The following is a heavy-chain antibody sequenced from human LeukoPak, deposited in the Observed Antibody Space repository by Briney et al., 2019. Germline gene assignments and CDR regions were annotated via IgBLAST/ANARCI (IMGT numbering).Heavy chain of an antibody. CDR1: GGSISSGSYY. CDR2: IYTSGST. D-gene: IGHD6-13*01. V-gene: IGHV4-61*02. CDR3: ARSPYSSSWYPFGP. Sequence: SQTLSLTCTVSGGSISSGSYYWSWIRQPAGKGLEWIGRIYTSGSTNYNPSLKSRVTISVDTSKNQFSLKLSSVTAADTAVYYCARSPYSSSWYPFGPWGQGTLVTVSS. J-gene: IGHJ5*02.